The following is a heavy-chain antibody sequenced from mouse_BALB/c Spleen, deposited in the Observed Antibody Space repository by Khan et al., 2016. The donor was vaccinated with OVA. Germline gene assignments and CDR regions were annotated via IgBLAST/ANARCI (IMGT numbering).Heavy chain of an antibody. CDR1: GFTFTSYN. CDR2: IYPGNGDT. Sequence: QVQLQQPGAELVKPGASVKMSCKASGFTFTSYNMHWMKQTPGQGLEWIGTIYPGNGDTSYNQRFKDKATLTADKSSNTAYMQLSRLTSEDSAIYYCARIRYYNYDFDYWGQGTTLTVSS. CDR3: ARIRYYNYDFDY. J-gene: IGHJ2*01. D-gene: IGHD1-1*01. V-gene: IGHV1-12*01.